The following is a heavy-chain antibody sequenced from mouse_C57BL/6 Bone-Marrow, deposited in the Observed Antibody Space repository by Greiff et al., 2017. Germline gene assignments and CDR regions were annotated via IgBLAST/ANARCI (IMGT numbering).Heavy chain of an antibody. Sequence: QVQLKESGAELAKPGASVKLSCKASGYTFTSYWMHWVKQRPGQGLEWIGYINPSSGYTKYNQKFKDKATLTADKSSSTAYMQLSSLTYEDSAVYYFARGYYGNYAYWYFDVWGTGTTVTVSS. J-gene: IGHJ1*03. CDR2: INPSSGYT. CDR3: ARGYYGNYAYWYFDV. V-gene: IGHV1-7*01. D-gene: IGHD2-1*01. CDR1: GYTFTSYW.